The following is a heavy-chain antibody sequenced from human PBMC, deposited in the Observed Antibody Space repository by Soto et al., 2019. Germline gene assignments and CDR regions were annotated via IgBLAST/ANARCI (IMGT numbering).Heavy chain of an antibody. V-gene: IGHV1-69*13. D-gene: IGHD2-2*01. CDR3: AREYYCSSTSCYGAGYFDY. Sequence: SVKVSCKASGGTFSSYAISWVRQAPGQGLEWMGGIIPIFGTANYAQKFQGRVTITADESTSTAYMELSSLRSEDTAVYYCAREYYCSSTSCYGAGYFDYWGQGTLVTAPQ. CDR2: IIPIFGTA. CDR1: GGTFSSYA. J-gene: IGHJ4*02.